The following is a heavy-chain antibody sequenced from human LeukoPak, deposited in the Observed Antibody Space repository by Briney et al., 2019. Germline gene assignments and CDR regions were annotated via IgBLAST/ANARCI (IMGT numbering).Heavy chain of an antibody. V-gene: IGHV3-21*01. D-gene: IGHD2-21*02. Sequence: GGSLRLSCAASGFTFSSYSMNWVRQAPGKGLEWVSSISSSSSYIYYADSVKGRFTISRDNAKNSLYLQMNSLRAEDTAVYYCARGLYQPTAVIVVVTASMDYFDYWGQGTLVTVSS. CDR3: ARGLYQPTAVIVVVTASMDYFDY. CDR1: GFTFSSYS. CDR2: ISSSSSYI. J-gene: IGHJ4*02.